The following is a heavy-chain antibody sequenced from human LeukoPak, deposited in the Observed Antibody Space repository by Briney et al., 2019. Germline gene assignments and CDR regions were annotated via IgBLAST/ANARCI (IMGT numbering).Heavy chain of an antibody. J-gene: IGHJ4*02. D-gene: IGHD3-22*01. Sequence: GGSLRLSCAASGFTFSSYSMNWVRQAPGKGLEWVSSISSSSSYIYYADSVKGRFTISRDNAKNSLYLQMNSLRAEDTAVYYCARDPFSGYYYGNYDYWGQGTLVTVSS. V-gene: IGHV3-21*01. CDR2: ISSSSSYI. CDR1: GFTFSSYS. CDR3: ARDPFSGYYYGNYDY.